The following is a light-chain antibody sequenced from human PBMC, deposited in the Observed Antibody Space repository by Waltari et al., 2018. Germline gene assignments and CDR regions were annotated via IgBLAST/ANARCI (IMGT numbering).Light chain of an antibody. V-gene: IGLV2-11*01. J-gene: IGLJ2*01. CDR2: EVT. Sequence: QSAMTQPRSVSGSPGQSVTISCTGTSSDVGGYNYVSWYQQPPGKAPKLMIYEVTKRPSGVPDRFSGSRSGSTASLTISGLQAEDEADYYCCSYADTYTVLFGGGTKLTVL. CDR3: CSYADTYTVL. CDR1: SSDVGGYNY.